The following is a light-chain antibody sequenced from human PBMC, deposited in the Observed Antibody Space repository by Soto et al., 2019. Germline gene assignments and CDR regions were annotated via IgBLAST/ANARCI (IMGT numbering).Light chain of an antibody. V-gene: IGLV2-14*03. CDR2: DVS. CDR3: SSYTSSSTLDV. J-gene: IGLJ1*01. CDR1: SSDVGGYNY. Sequence: QSALTQPASVSGSPGQSITISCTGTSSDVGGYNYVSWYQQHPGKAPKLMIYDVSNRPSGVSNRFSGSKSGNTASLTISGLQAEDEGDYYCSSYTSSSTLDVFGTGTKLT.